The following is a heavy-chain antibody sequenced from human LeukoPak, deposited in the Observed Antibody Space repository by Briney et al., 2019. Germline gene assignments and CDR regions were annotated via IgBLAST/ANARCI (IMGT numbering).Heavy chain of an antibody. J-gene: IGHJ6*02. CDR1: GGSISSGGYS. Sequence: SETLSLTCAVSGGSISSGGYSWSWIRQPPGKGLEWIGYIYHSGSTYYNPSLKSRVTISVDRSKNQFSLKLSPVTAADTAVYYCARAGQWYYYGMDVWGQGTTVTVSS. D-gene: IGHD6-19*01. CDR2: IYHSGST. V-gene: IGHV4-30-2*01. CDR3: ARAGQWYYYGMDV.